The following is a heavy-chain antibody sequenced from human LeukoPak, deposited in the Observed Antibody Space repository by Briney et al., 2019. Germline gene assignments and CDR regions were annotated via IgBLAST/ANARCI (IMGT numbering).Heavy chain of an antibody. D-gene: IGHD3-22*01. CDR2: IIPIFGTA. CDR1: GGTFSSYA. CDR3: ARDKGDYDYDSSGYRDAFDI. Sequence: SVKVSCKASGGTFSSYAISWVRQAPGQGLEWMGGIIPIFGTANYAQKFQGRVTITADESTSTAYMELSSLRSEDTAVYYCARDKGDYDYDSSGYRDAFDIWGQGTMVTVSS. J-gene: IGHJ3*02. V-gene: IGHV1-69*13.